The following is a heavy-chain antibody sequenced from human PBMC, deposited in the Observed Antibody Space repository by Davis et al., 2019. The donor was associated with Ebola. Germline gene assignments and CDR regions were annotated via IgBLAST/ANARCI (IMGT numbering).Heavy chain of an antibody. D-gene: IGHD3-10*01. V-gene: IGHV3-30*03. J-gene: IGHJ4*02. CDR2: LSYDGSKK. CDR3: VYLRDYYGSGSPAY. CDR1: GITFSDYY. Sequence: PGGSLRLSCVASGITFSDYYMSWIRQAPGKGLEWVAVLSYDGSKKYYADSVKGRFTISRDNSKNTLYLQMNSLRADDTAVYYCVYLRDYYGSGSPAYWGQGTLVTVSS.